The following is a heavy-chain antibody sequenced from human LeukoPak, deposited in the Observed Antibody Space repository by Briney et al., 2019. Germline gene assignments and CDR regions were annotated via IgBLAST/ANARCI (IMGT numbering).Heavy chain of an antibody. CDR2: ITSSGSCM. Sequence: GGSLRLSCAGSGFTFSGYSLNWVRQAPGKGLEWVSSITSSGSCMYYADSVKGRFTISRDNAESSVYLQMNSLRGDDTGLYYCTRDIDDVLTGDDAFDVWGQGTVVTVSS. J-gene: IGHJ3*01. V-gene: IGHV3-21*03. CDR1: GFTFSGYS. D-gene: IGHD3-9*01. CDR3: TRDIDDVLTGDDAFDV.